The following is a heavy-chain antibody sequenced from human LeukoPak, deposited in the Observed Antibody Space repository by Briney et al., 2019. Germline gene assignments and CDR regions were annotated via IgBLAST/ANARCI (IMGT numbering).Heavy chain of an antibody. D-gene: IGHD5-18*01. CDR3: AKDAQLYLDY. Sequence: GGSLRLSCAASGFTFSSYGMHWVRQAPGKGLEWVAVISYDGSSKYYADSVKGRFTISRDNSKNTLYLQMNSLRAEDTAVYYCAKDAQLYLDYWGQGTLVTVSS. CDR1: GFTFSSYG. CDR2: ISYDGSSK. J-gene: IGHJ4*02. V-gene: IGHV3-30*18.